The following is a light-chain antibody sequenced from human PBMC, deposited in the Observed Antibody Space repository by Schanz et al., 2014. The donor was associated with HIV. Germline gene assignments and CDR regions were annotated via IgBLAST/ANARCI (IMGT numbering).Light chain of an antibody. Sequence: SSELTQPPSVSVSPGQTASITCSGDKLGDKYVYWYQQKLGQSPVMVIYQDSKRPSGIPERFSGSNSGNTATLTISGTQAMDEADYYCQAWDSSTTVFGGGTKLTVL. CDR1: KLGDKY. V-gene: IGLV3-1*01. CDR2: QDS. J-gene: IGLJ3*02. CDR3: QAWDSSTTV.